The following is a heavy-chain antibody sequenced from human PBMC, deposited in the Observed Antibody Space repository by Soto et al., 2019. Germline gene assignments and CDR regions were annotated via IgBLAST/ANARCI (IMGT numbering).Heavy chain of an antibody. D-gene: IGHD4-17*01. CDR1: GGSISSGGYS. CDR2: IYYSGST. V-gene: IGHV4-30-2*05. Sequence: SETLSLTCAVSGGSISSGGYSWSWIRQPPGKGLEWIGYIYYSGSTYYNPSLKSRVTISVDTSKNQFSLKVRSVTAADTAVYYCARAHYGDYGYGMDVWGQGTTVTVSS. CDR3: ARAHYGDYGYGMDV. J-gene: IGHJ6*02.